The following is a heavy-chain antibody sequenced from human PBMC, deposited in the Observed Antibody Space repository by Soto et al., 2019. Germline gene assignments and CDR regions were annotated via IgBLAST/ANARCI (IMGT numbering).Heavy chain of an antibody. D-gene: IGHD1-26*01. CDR2: INPNSGGT. J-gene: IGHJ4*02. Sequence: QVQLVQSGAEVKKPGASVKVSCKASGYTFTGNYIHWVRQAPGQGLEWMGRINPNSGGTNYAQKFQDWVTMTRDTSISTAYMELSRLRSDDTAVYYCARVNDGSSLFDYWVQGTLVTVSS. V-gene: IGHV1-2*04. CDR3: ARVNDGSSLFDY. CDR1: GYTFTGNY.